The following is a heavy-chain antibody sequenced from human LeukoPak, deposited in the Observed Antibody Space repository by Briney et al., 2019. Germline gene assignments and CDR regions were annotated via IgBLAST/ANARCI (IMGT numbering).Heavy chain of an antibody. CDR3: ARVDYYYSSVSWFDP. V-gene: IGHV1-69*13. CDR2: IIPIFGTA. CDR1: GGTFSNYA. D-gene: IGHD3-22*01. J-gene: IGHJ5*02. Sequence: EASVKVSCKASGGTFSNYAISWVRQAPGQGLEWMGGIIPIFGTANYAQKFQGRVTITADESTSTAYMELSSLRSEDTAVYYCARVDYYYSSVSWFDPWGQGTLVTVSS.